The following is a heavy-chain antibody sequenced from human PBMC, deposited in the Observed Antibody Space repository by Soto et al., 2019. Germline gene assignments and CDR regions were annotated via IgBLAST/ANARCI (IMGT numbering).Heavy chain of an antibody. J-gene: IGHJ4*02. Sequence: QVQLVQSGAEVKKPGASVKVSCKASGYTFTSYDINWVRQATGQGLEWMGWMNPNSGNTGYAQKFQGRVTMTRNTSISTAYMELSSLRSEDTAVYYCARSIHYDFWSGQESWGQGTLVTVSS. CDR2: MNPNSGNT. V-gene: IGHV1-8*02. CDR1: GYTFTSYD. CDR3: ARSIHYDFWSGQES. D-gene: IGHD3-3*01.